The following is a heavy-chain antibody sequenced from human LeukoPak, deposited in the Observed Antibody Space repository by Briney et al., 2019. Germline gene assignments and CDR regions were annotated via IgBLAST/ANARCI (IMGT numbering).Heavy chain of an antibody. CDR2: IWYDGSNK. CDR1: GFTFSSYG. V-gene: IGHV3-33*01. CDR3: ATSGYEQGYFDY. D-gene: IGHD5-12*01. Sequence: PGGSLGLSCAASGFTFSSYGMHWVRQAPGKGLEWVAVIWYDGSNKYYADSVKGRFTISRDNSKNTLYLQMNSLRAEDTAVYYCATSGYEQGYFDYWGQGTLITVSS. J-gene: IGHJ4*02.